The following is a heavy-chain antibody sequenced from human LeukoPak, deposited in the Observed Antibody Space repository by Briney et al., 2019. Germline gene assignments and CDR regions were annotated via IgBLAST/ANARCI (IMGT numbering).Heavy chain of an antibody. CDR3: AREECSGGSCYGFDY. D-gene: IGHD2-15*01. V-gene: IGHV3-48*02. Sequence: GGSLRLSCAASGFTLSSYSMNWVRQALGKGLEWVSYISSSSSIKHYADSVKGQFTISRDNAKNSLYLQMNSLRDEDTAVYYCAREECSGGSCYGFDYWGQGTLVTVSS. J-gene: IGHJ4*02. CDR2: ISSSSSIK. CDR1: GFTLSSYS.